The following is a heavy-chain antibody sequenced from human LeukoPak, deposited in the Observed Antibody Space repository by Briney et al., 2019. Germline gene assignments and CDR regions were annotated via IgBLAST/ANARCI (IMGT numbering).Heavy chain of an antibody. V-gene: IGHV4-61*02. J-gene: IGHJ4*02. CDR2: IYTSGST. CDR1: GGSISSGSYY. CDR3: ARQSSSWYFFDY. D-gene: IGHD6-13*01. Sequence: PSETLSLTCTVSGGSISSGSYYWSWIRQPAGKGLEWIGRIYTSGSTNYNPSLKSRVTRSVDTSKNQFSLKLSSVTAADTAVYYCARQSSSWYFFDYWGQGTLVTVSS.